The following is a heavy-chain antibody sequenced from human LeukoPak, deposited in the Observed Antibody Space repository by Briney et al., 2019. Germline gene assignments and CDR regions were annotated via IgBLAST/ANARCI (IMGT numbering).Heavy chain of an antibody. CDR2: ISWNSGSI. D-gene: IGHD3-22*01. V-gene: IGHV3-9*02. CDR3: ARDTGITMIVVVTSIDY. CDR1: GFTSNDYA. J-gene: IGHJ4*02. Sequence: PGGSLRLSCTASGFTSNDYAMHWVRQAPGKGLEWVSGISWNSGSIGYADSVKGRFTISRDNSKNTLYLQMNSLRAEDTAVYYCARDTGITMIVVVTSIDYWGQGTLVTVSS.